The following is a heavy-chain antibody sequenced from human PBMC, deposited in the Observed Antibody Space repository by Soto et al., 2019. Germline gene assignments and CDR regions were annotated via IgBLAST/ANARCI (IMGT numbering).Heavy chain of an antibody. D-gene: IGHD3-10*01. CDR3: ARVWVMPRGVSKWFDP. CDR1: GGSISSYY. J-gene: IGHJ5*02. CDR2: IYNAGGT. Sequence: SETLSLTCTVSGGSISSYYWSWIRQPPGKGLEWIGYIYNAGGTKYNPSLKSRVTISIDTPKNQLSLNLSSVTAADTAVYYCARVWVMPRGVSKWFDPWGQGTLVTVSS. V-gene: IGHV4-59*01.